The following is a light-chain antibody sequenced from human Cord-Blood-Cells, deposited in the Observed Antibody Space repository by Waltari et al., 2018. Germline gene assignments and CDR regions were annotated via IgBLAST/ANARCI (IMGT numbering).Light chain of an antibody. J-gene: IGLJ2*01. CDR1: ISDVGGYNY. CDR3: SSYTSSSSHVV. V-gene: IGLV2-14*01. CDR2: EVS. Sequence: QSALTQPASVSGSPGQSITISCTGTISDVGGYNYVSWYQQHPGKAPQLMIYEVSNRPSWVSNRFSGSKSGNTASLTISGLQAEDEADYYCSSYTSSSSHVVFGGGTKLTVL.